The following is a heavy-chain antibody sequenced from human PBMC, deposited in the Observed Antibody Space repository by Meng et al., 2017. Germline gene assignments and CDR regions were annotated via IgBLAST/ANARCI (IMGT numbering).Heavy chain of an antibody. CDR3: AGGLMVNDY. D-gene: IGHD3-10*01. Sequence: QVQLVEAGGGVVQPGRSLRFSFEASGFTFSSYAMHWVRQAPGKGLEWVAVISYDGSNKYYADSVKGRFTISRDNSKNTLYLQMNSLRAEDTAVYYCAGGLMVNDYWGQGTLVTVSS. J-gene: IGHJ4*02. CDR2: ISYDGSNK. CDR1: GFTFSSYA. V-gene: IGHV3-30*01.